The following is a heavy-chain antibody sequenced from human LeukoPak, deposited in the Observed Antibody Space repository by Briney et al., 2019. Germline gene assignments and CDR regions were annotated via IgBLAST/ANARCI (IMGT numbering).Heavy chain of an antibody. V-gene: IGHV4-34*01. CDR3: ARFSSGWYGWFDP. J-gene: IGHJ5*02. CDR2: INHSGGT. Sequence: SETLSLTCAVYGGSFSGYYWSWIRQPPGKGLEWIGEINHSGGTNYNPSLKSRVTISVDTSKNQFSLKLSSVTAADTAVYYCARFSSGWYGWFDPWGQGTLVTVSS. D-gene: IGHD6-19*01. CDR1: GGSFSGYY.